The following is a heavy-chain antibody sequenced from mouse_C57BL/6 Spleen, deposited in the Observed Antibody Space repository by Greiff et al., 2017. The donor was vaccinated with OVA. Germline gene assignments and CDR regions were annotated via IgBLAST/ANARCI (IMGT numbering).Heavy chain of an antibody. CDR1: GFTFSDYG. CDR3: AGPPRTYYGNYAMDY. D-gene: IGHD2-10*01. Sequence: EVMLVESGGGLVKPGGSLKLSCAASGFTFSDYGMHWVRQAPEKGLEWVAYISSGSSTIYYADTVKGRFTISRDNAKNTRFLQMTSLRSEDTAMYYCAGPPRTYYGNYAMDYWGQGTSVTVSS. V-gene: IGHV5-17*01. CDR2: ISSGSSTI. J-gene: IGHJ4*01.